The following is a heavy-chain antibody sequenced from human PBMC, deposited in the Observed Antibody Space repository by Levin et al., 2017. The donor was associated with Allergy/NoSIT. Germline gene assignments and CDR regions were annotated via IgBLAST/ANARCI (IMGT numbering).Heavy chain of an antibody. J-gene: IGHJ4*02. D-gene: IGHD7-27*01. V-gene: IGHV4-59*01. CDR3: ARGESLGPDY. CDR1: GGSISPYY. Sequence: SETLSLTCTVSGGSISPYYWSWIRQPPGMGLEWIAYIFHSGVANYNPSLKSRLTVSMDMSKSQFSLHLSSVTAADTAVYYCARGESLGPDYWGQGTLVTVSS. CDR2: IFHSGVA.